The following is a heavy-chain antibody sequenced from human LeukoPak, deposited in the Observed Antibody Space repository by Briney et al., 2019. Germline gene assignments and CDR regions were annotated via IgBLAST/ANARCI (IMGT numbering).Heavy chain of an antibody. CDR1: GYTFTGYY. J-gene: IGHJ4*02. CDR2: INPNSGGT. Sequence: GASVTVSCKASGYTFTGYYMHWVRQAPGQGLEWMGWINPNSGGTNYAQKFQGRVTMTRDTSISTAYMELSRLRSDDTAVYYCARDLDIVATILDYWGRGTLVTVSS. CDR3: ARDLDIVATILDY. D-gene: IGHD5-12*01. V-gene: IGHV1-2*02.